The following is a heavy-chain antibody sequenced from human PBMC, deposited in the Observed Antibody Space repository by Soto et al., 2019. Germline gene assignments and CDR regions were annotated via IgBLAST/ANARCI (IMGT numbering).Heavy chain of an antibody. CDR1: GYTLTELS. CDR3: ATERWKGSGSYHAPDV. J-gene: IGHJ6*04. D-gene: IGHD3-10*01. CDR2: FDPEDGET. V-gene: IGHV1-24*01. Sequence: ASVKVSCKVSGYTLTELSMHWVRQAPGKGLEWMGGFDPEDGETIYAQKFQGRVTMTEDTSTDTAYMELSSLRSEDTAVYYCATERWKGSGSYHAPDVWGKGTTVTVSS.